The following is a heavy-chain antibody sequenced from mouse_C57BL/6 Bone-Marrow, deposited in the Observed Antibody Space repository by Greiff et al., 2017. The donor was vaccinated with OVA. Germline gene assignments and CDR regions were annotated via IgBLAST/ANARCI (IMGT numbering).Heavy chain of an antibody. Sequence: EVKLMESGGGLVKPGGSLKLSCAASGFTFSSYAMSWVRQTPEKRLEWVATISDGGSYTYYPDNVKGRFTISRDNAKNNLYLQMSHLKYEDTAMYYCARGFAYWGQGTLVTVSA. CDR3: ARGFAY. J-gene: IGHJ3*01. V-gene: IGHV5-4*03. CDR2: ISDGGSYT. CDR1: GFTFSSYA.